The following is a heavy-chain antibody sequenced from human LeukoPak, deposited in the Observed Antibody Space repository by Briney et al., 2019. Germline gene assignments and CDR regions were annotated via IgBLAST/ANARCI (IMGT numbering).Heavy chain of an antibody. V-gene: IGHV4-34*01. CDR2: INHSGST. D-gene: IGHD3-10*01. CDR1: GGSFSGYY. Sequence: SETLSLTCAVYGGSFSGYYWSWIRQPPGKGLEWIGEINHSGSTNYNPSLKSRVTISVDTSKNQFSLKLSSVTAADTAVYYCARAITNTDYWGQGTLVTVSS. CDR3: ARAITNTDY. J-gene: IGHJ4*02.